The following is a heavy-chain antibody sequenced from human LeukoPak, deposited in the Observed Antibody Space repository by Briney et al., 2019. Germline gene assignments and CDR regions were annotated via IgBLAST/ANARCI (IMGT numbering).Heavy chain of an antibody. CDR2: VSYSGST. J-gene: IGHJ4*02. D-gene: IGHD3-10*01. CDR1: GGSISSYY. V-gene: IGHV4-59*01. Sequence: SETLSLTCTVSGGSISSYYWSWVRQPPGKGLEWIGYVSYSGSTNYNPSLKSRVTISVDTSKNQVSLKLTSVTAADTAVYYCATGGSGTYSDYWGQGTLVTVSS. CDR3: ATGGSGTYSDY.